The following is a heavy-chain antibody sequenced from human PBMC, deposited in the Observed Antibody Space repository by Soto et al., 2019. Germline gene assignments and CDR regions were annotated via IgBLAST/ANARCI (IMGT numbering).Heavy chain of an antibody. Sequence: GGSLRLSCAASGFTFDDYTMHWVRQAPGKGLEWVSLISWDGGSTYYADSVKGRFTISRDNRKNSLYLQMNSLRTEDTALYYCAKTPPRGLFPDYWGQGTLVTVSS. J-gene: IGHJ4*02. V-gene: IGHV3-43*01. D-gene: IGHD2-21*01. CDR2: ISWDGGST. CDR3: AKTPPRGLFPDY. CDR1: GFTFDDYT.